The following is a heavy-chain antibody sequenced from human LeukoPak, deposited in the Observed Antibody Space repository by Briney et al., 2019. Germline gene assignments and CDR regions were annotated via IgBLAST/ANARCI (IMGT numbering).Heavy chain of an antibody. CDR2: IKGDGSSA. Sequence: GGSLRLSCAASGFTFSNYWMHWVRHAPGKGLVWVSRIKGDGSSATYADSVKGRFTISRDNAKNTLYLQMNGLRAEDTAVYYCTRTPSSSWLYYFDYWGQGTLLTVSS. CDR1: GFTFSNYW. V-gene: IGHV3-74*01. CDR3: TRTPSSSWLYYFDY. J-gene: IGHJ4*02. D-gene: IGHD6-13*01.